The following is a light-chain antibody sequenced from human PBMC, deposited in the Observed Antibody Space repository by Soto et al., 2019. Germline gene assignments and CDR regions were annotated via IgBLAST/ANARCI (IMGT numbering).Light chain of an antibody. Sequence: AIQLTQSPSSLSASVGDRVTITCRTSQGIRSALGWYQQKPGKAPKRLIYLASSLQSGVPSRFSGSGFGTDFTLTISSLQPEDSAIYYCQQADTFPITFGQGTLLEVK. CDR3: QQADTFPIT. CDR2: LAS. J-gene: IGKJ5*01. CDR1: QGIRSA. V-gene: IGKV1-13*02.